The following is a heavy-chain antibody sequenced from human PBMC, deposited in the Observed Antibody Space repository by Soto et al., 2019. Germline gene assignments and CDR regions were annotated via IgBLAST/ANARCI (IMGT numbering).Heavy chain of an antibody. J-gene: IGHJ6*02. Sequence: QVQLVESGGGVVQPGRFLSLSCAASGFTFSGYGMQWVRQAPGKGLEWVAVIWHDGSNQYYGDSVKGRFTISRDNSKNTLNLLMNNLRAEDSAVYYCARSGITGTGYYFYGMDVWGQGTTVTVSS. CDR3: ARSGITGTGYYFYGMDV. CDR1: GFTFSGYG. D-gene: IGHD1-7*01. CDR2: IWHDGSNQ. V-gene: IGHV3-33*01.